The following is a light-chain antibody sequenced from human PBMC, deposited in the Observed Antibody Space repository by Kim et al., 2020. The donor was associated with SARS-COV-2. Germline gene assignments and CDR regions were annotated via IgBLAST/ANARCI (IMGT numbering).Light chain of an antibody. J-gene: IGLJ3*02. V-gene: IGLV2-14*01. CDR3: SSYTTSSTWV. CDR1: SSDVGAYNY. Sequence: QSALTQPASVSGSPGQSITISCTGTSSDVGAYNYVSWYQQHPGKAPKVMIYDVTKRPSGVSDRLSGSKSGNTASLTISGLQAEDEADYYCSSYTTSSTWVFGRGTKVTVL. CDR2: DVT.